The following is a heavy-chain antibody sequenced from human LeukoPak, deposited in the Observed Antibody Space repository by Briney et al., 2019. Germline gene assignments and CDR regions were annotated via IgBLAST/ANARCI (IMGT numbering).Heavy chain of an antibody. D-gene: IGHD3-16*02. CDR2: IYYSGST. Sequence: GSLRLSCAASGFTFSNAWMSWIRQPPGKGLEWIGYIYYSGSTNYNPSLKSRVTISVDTSKNQFSLKLSSVTAADTAVYYCARAVPGNYDYVWGSYRYIPTFDYWGQGTLVTVSS. J-gene: IGHJ4*02. V-gene: IGHV4-59*01. CDR3: ARAVPGNYDYVWGSYRYIPTFDY. CDR1: GFTFSNAW.